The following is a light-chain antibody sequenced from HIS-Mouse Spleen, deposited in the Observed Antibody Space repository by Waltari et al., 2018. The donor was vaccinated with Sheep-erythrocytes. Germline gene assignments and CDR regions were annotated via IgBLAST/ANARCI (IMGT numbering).Light chain of an antibody. CDR2: DVS. CDR3: CSNAGSYNHV. CDR1: STYGGGYNY. Sequence: QSALTQPRSVSGSPGQSVTLSRNGNSTYGGGYNYFHWYHQHPGKAPKLMIYDVSKRPSGVTDRFSGSKSGNTASLTISGLQAEDEADYYCCSNAGSYNHVFGTGTKVTVL. V-gene: IGLV2-11*01. J-gene: IGLJ1*01.